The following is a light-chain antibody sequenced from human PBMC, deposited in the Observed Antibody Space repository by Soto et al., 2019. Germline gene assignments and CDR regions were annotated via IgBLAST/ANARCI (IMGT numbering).Light chain of an antibody. CDR3: QQRSNWPPTT. CDR2: DAS. V-gene: IGKV3-11*01. J-gene: IGKJ4*01. CDR1: QSVSSY. Sequence: EIVLTQSPATLSLSPGERATLSCRASQSVSSYLAWYQQKPGQAPRLLIYDASNRATCIPARFSGSGSGTDFTLTISSLEPEDFAVYYCQQRSNWPPTTFGGGTKVEIK.